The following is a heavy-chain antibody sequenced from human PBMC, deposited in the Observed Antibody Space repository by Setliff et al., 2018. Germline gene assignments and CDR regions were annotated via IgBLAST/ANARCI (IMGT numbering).Heavy chain of an antibody. CDR2: IYHSGST. J-gene: IGHJ3*02. CDR3: AREGTPGAFDI. D-gene: IGHD3-10*01. Sequence: PSETLSLTCAVSGGSISSGGYSWSWIRQPPGKGLEWIGYIYHSGSTYYNPSLKSRVTISVDRSKNQFSLKLSSVTAADTAVYYCAREGTPGAFDIWGQGTMVTVSS. CDR1: GGSISSGGYS. V-gene: IGHV4-30-2*01.